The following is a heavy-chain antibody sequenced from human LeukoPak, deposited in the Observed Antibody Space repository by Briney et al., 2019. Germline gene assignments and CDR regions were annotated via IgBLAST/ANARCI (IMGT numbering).Heavy chain of an antibody. D-gene: IGHD3-3*01. CDR3: ARARGIFGVVIRGYFQH. V-gene: IGHV3-30*04. CDR1: GFAFSSYA. CDR2: ISYDGSNK. Sequence: PGRSLRLSCAASGFAFSSYAMHWVRQAPGKGLEWVAVISYDGSNKYYADSVKGRFTISRDNSKNTLYLQMNSLRAEDTAVYYCARARGIFGVVIRGYFQHWGQGTLVTVSS. J-gene: IGHJ1*01.